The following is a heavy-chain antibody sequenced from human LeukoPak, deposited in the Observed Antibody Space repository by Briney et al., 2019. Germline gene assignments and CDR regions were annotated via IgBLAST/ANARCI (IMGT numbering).Heavy chain of an antibody. CDR2: ISPYNGNT. D-gene: IGHD3-10*01. V-gene: IGHV1-18*01. CDR1: GYTFTSYG. Sequence: ASVKVSCKASGYTFTSYGISWVRQAPGQGLEWMGWISPYNGNTNYAQKLQGRVTMTTETSTSTAYMELRSLRSDDTAVYYCARDMGNTMVRGVIIYAADYWGQGTLVTVSS. CDR3: ARDMGNTMVRGVIIYAADY. J-gene: IGHJ4*02.